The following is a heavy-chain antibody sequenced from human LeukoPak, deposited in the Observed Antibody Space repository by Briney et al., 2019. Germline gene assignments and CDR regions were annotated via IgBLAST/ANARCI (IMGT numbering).Heavy chain of an antibody. CDR1: GGTFSSYA. Sequence: SVKVSCKASGGTFSSYAISWVRQAPGQGLEWMGGIIPIFGTANYAQKFQGRVTITADKPTSTAYMELSSLRSEDTAVYYCTMTTVTTSSDYWGQGTLVTVSS. CDR2: IIPIFGTA. V-gene: IGHV1-69*06. J-gene: IGHJ4*02. D-gene: IGHD4-17*01. CDR3: TMTTVTTSSDY.